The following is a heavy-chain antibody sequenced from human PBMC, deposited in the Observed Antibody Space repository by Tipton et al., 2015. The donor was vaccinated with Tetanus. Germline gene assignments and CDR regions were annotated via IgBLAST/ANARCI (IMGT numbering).Heavy chain of an antibody. V-gene: IGHV1-8*01. J-gene: IGHJ6*02. CDR1: GYTFTTYD. D-gene: IGHD6-19*01. CDR2: MNPNSGNT. CDR3: ARGLQQWLGYYYYGMDG. Sequence: QSGAEVKKPGASVKVSCKASGYTFTTYDINWVRQAPGQGPEWMGLMNPNSGNTDYPQKFQGRVTMTRNSSISTAYMELSSLRSDDAAVYYCARGLQQWLGYYYYGMDGWGQGTTVTVSS.